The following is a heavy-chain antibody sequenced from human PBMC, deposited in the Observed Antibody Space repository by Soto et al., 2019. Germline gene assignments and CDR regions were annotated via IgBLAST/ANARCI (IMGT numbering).Heavy chain of an antibody. CDR2: IIPIFGTA. CDR3: ARGTVYYDSSGYYPQIFDY. J-gene: IGHJ4*02. V-gene: IGHV1-69*13. CDR1: GGTFSSYA. Sequence: SVKVSCKASGGTFSSYAISCVRQAPGQGLEWMGGIIPIFGTANYAQKFQGRVTITADESTSTAYMELSSLRSEDTAVYYCARGTVYYDSSGYYPQIFDYWGQGTLVTVSS. D-gene: IGHD3-22*01.